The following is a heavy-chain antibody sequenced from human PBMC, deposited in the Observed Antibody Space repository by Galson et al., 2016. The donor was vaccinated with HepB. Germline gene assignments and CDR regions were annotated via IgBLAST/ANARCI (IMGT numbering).Heavy chain of an antibody. CDR2: IIPIFATP. V-gene: IGHV1-69*06. D-gene: IGHD3-22*01. CDR1: GGTFSSYA. Sequence: SVKVSCKASGGTFSSYAINWVRQAPGQGLEWMGGIIPIFATPQHAQKFQGRVTITADKSTTTSYMERSSLRSEDTAGYYLASAPHYDNDGYYPNYCGQGTLVTVSS. CDR3: ASAPHYDNDGYYPNY. J-gene: IGHJ4*02.